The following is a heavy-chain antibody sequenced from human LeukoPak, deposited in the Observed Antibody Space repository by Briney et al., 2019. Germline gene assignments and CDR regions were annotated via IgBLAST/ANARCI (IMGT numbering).Heavy chain of an antibody. CDR1: GGSISSYY. V-gene: IGHV4-59*01. CDR2: IYYSGST. D-gene: IGHD3-22*01. Sequence: SETLSLTCTVPGGSISSYYWSWIRQPPGKGLEWIGYIYYSGSTNYNPSLKSRVTISVDTSKNQFSLKLTSVTAADTAVYYCARGLTYYFDSSGYYVTDAFDTWGQGTMVTVSS. J-gene: IGHJ3*02. CDR3: ARGLTYYFDSSGYYVTDAFDT.